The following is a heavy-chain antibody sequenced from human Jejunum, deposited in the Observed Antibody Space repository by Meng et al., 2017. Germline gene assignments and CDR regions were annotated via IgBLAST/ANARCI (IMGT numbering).Heavy chain of an antibody. Sequence: SETLSLTCTVSGGSISSYYWSWIRQPPGKGLEWIGYVYYSGNANYNPSLKSRVSISINTSKNQSSLNLRLVTAADTAVYYGAKDSAGHEHHYYGMDVWGQGTTVTVSS. V-gene: IGHV4-59*01. CDR1: GGSISSYY. CDR2: VYYSGNA. D-gene: IGHD1/OR15-1a*01. J-gene: IGHJ6*02. CDR3: AKDSAGHEHHYYGMDV.